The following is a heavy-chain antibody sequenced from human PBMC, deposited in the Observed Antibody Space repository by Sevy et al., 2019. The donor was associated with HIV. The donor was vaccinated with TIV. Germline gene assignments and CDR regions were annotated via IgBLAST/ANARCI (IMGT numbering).Heavy chain of an antibody. CDR3: ATLHLFQTPGMAVAGPVG. D-gene: IGHD6-19*01. Sequence: GGSLRLSCVASGFTFSKYWIHWVRQAPGKGLVWVSRINSHGNTTDYADSVKGRFTMSRDNANNILYLQMNSLRVEDTALYYYATLHLFQTPGMAVAGPVGWGQGTLVTVSS. J-gene: IGHJ4*02. CDR1: GFTFSKYW. CDR2: INSHGNTT. V-gene: IGHV3-74*01.